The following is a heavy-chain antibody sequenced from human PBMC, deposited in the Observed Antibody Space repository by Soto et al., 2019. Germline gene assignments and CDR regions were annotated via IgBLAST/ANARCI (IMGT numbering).Heavy chain of an antibody. V-gene: IGHV4-61*01. Sequence: SEILALTSTFADGYVSSRSYYLSWIRQPPGKGLEWIGYIYYSGSTNYNPSLKSRVTISVDTSKNQFSLKLSSVTAADTAVYYCARERDYTKAYGMDVWGQGITVTVS. CDR1: DGYVSSRSYY. CDR3: ARERDYTKAYGMDV. D-gene: IGHD4-4*01. J-gene: IGHJ6*02. CDR2: IYYSGST.